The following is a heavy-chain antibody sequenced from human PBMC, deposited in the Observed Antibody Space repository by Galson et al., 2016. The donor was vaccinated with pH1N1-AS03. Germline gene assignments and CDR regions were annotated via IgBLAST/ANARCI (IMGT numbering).Heavy chain of an antibody. V-gene: IGHV3-30*02. CDR2: IQYDESYR. Sequence: SLRLSCAASGFTLSGYGMHWVSQAPGKGPGWVAFIQYDESYRNYADSVKGRFSISRDISNNPLYLQMNRLRVEDTAMFYCVKESPKEAGDYWGRGVMVTVSS. J-gene: IGHJ4*02. CDR3: VKESPKEAGDY. CDR1: GFTLSGYG.